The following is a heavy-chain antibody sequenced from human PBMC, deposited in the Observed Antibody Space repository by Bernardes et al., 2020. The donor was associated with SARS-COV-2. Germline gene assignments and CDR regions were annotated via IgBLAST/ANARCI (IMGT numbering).Heavy chain of an antibody. CDR1: GGSISSGSYY. Sequence: SETLSLICTVSGGSISSGSYYWTWIRQPAGKGLEWIGRIYTSGSTNYNSSLESRVTMSLDTSKNQFSLKLTSVTAADTAVYYCARDKWEQQPTLRRLGFDYWGQGTLVTVSS. D-gene: IGHD1-26*01. CDR2: IYTSGST. V-gene: IGHV4-61*02. J-gene: IGHJ4*02. CDR3: ARDKWEQQPTLRRLGFDY.